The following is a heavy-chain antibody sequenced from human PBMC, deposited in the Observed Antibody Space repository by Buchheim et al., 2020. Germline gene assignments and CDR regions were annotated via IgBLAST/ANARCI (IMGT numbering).Heavy chain of an antibody. CDR1: GFTVSSDS. J-gene: IGHJ5*02. CDR3: ARRQPSGSWFDP. Sequence: EVQLVESGGGLVQPGGSLRLSCAVSGFTVSSDSMSWVRQAPGKGLEWVSAIYGGGATYYTDSVKGRFNLSRDSSNNTLYLHMNRLRVEDTAMYYCARRQPSGSWFDPWGQGTL. D-gene: IGHD3-22*01. V-gene: IGHV3-66*01. CDR2: IYGGGAT.